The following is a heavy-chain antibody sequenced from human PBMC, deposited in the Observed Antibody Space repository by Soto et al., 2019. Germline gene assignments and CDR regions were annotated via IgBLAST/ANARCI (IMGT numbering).Heavy chain of an antibody. CDR2: IYYSGST. CDR1: GGSISSGGYY. D-gene: IGHD2-2*01. V-gene: IGHV4-31*03. Sequence: SETLSLTCTVSGGSISSGGYYWSWIRQHPGKGLEWIGYIYYSGSTYYNPSLKSRVTISVDTSKNQFSLKLSSVTAADTAVYYCARGAAATSGYYYYYGMDVWGQGTTVTVSS. J-gene: IGHJ6*02. CDR3: ARGAAATSGYYYYYGMDV.